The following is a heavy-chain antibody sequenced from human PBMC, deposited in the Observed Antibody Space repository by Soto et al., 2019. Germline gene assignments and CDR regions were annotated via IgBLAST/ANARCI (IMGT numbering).Heavy chain of an antibody. J-gene: IGHJ4*02. CDR1: GVSTTSHY. CDR3: TVGGAGHPFDY. V-gene: IGHV4-59*11. Sequence: QVQLQESGPGLVKPSETLSLTCTVSGVSTTSHYWTWIRQPPGKGLEWIGNIHYSGSTNYSPSLKGRVIISVDTSENQSSLKLSSVTTADTAVYYCTVGGAGHPFDYWGQGTLVTVSS. CDR2: IHYSGST. D-gene: IGHD3-16*01.